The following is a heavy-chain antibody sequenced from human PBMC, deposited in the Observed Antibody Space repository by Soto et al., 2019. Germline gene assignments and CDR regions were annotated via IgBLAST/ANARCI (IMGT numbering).Heavy chain of an antibody. CDR3: ARQVGGGIDY. Sequence: SPTLSLTCVISGDSVSSNSAAWNWIRQSPSRGLEWLGRTYYRSKWHNDYAISVKSRITVNPDTSKNLFSLQLNSVTPEDTAVYYCARQVGGGIDYWGQGTLVTVSS. J-gene: IGHJ4*02. CDR2: TYYRSKWHN. CDR1: GDSVSSNSAA. D-gene: IGHD1-26*01. V-gene: IGHV6-1*01.